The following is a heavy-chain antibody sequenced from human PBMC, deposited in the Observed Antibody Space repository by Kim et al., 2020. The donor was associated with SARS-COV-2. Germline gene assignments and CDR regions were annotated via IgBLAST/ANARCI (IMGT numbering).Heavy chain of an antibody. D-gene: IGHD6-13*01. CDR3: ARLLNTKQQLVPTLDY. CDR2: IYPGDSDT. J-gene: IGHJ4*02. CDR1: GYSFTSYW. Sequence: GESLKISCKGSGYSFTSYWIGWVRQMPGKGLEWMGIIYPGDSDTRYSPSFQGQVTISADKSISTAYLQWSSLKASDTAMYYCARLLNTKQQLVPTLDYWGQGTLVTVSS. V-gene: IGHV5-51*01.